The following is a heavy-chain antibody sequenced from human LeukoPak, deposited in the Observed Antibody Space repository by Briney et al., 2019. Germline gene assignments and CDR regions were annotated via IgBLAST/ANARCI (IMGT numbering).Heavy chain of an antibody. CDR3: ARGASSGSYVDY. Sequence: SETLSLTCTVSGVSISSYHWTWIRQPPGEGLEWIGYIYYSGSTNYNPSLKSRVTISVDTSKNQFSLKLSSVTAADTAVYYCARGASSGSYVDYWGQGTLVTVSS. CDR2: IYYSGST. J-gene: IGHJ4*02. D-gene: IGHD1-26*01. CDR1: GVSISSYH. V-gene: IGHV4-59*01.